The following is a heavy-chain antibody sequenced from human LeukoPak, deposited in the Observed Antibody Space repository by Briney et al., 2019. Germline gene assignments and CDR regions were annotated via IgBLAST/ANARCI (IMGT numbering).Heavy chain of an antibody. CDR2: INPNSGGT. CDR1: RYTFTGYY. CDR3: AMNYDILTGYYWYFDL. Sequence: ASVKVSCKASRYTFTGYYMHWVRQAPGQGLEWMGWINPNSGGTNYAQKFQGRVTMTRDTSISTAYMELSRLRSDDTAVYYCAMNYDILTGYYWYFDLWGRGTLVTVSS. J-gene: IGHJ2*01. V-gene: IGHV1-2*02. D-gene: IGHD3-9*01.